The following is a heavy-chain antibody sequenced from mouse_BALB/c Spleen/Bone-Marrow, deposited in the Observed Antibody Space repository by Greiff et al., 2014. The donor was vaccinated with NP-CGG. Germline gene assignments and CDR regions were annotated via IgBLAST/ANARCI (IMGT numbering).Heavy chain of an antibody. CDR2: LNPSNGHT. V-gene: IGHV1S81*02. CDR3: ARMITTRGFDY. Sequence: QVQLQQSGAELLKPGTSVKLSCKASGYTFTRYWMHWVKQRPGQGLEWIGELNPSNGHTSYNGKFKNKATVTVDKSSSTAYMQLSSLTSEDSAVYYCARMITTRGFDYWGQGTTLTVSS. CDR1: GYTFTRYW. D-gene: IGHD2-4*01. J-gene: IGHJ2*01.